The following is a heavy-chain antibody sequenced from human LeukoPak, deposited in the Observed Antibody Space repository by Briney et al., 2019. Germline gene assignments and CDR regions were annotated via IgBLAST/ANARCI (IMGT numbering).Heavy chain of an antibody. V-gene: IGHV1-69*13. CDR2: IIPIFGTA. J-gene: IGHJ4*02. Sequence: GASVKVSCKASGGTFSSYAISWVRQAPGQGLEWMGGIIPIFGTANYAQKFQGRVTITADESTSTAYMELSSLRSEDTAVYYCARDILRDPYYYDSSGYLPYYFDYWGQGTLVTVSS. CDR1: GGTFSSYA. CDR3: ARDILRDPYYYDSSGYLPYYFDY. D-gene: IGHD3-22*01.